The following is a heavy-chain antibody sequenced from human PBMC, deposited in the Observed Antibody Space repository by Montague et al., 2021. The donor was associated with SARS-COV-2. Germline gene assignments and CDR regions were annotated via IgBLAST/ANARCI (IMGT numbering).Heavy chain of an antibody. V-gene: IGHV4-39*02. CDR3: ARPHGSGPGSDAFDI. J-gene: IGHJ3*02. Sequence: SETLSLTCNVSGGSISSSTYYWGWIRQPPGKGLEWIGNLYNGGTTYYSPSLKSRVTISVDTSKNHFSLNMASVTAADTAVYYCARPHGSGPGSDAFDIWGQGTMVTVSS. CDR1: GGSISSSTYY. CDR2: LYNGGTT. D-gene: IGHD3-10*01.